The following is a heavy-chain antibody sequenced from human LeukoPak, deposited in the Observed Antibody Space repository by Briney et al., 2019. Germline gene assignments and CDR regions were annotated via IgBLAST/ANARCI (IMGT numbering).Heavy chain of an antibody. CDR1: GFTFSSYT. D-gene: IGHD1-1*01. CDR3: AIRQGDGFDI. J-gene: IGHJ3*02. V-gene: IGHV3-21*01. Sequence: PGGSLRLSCAASGFTFSSYTMNWVSQDPGKGLEWDSSISSSSSYIYYADSVKGRFTISRNNSKNTLYLQMNSLRVEDTAVYYCAIRQGDGFDIWGQGTMVTVSS. CDR2: ISSSSSYI.